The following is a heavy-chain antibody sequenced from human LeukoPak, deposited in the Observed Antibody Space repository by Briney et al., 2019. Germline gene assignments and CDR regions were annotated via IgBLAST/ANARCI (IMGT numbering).Heavy chain of an antibody. CDR1: AFTFSSYA. V-gene: IGHV3-23*01. J-gene: IGHJ4*02. CDR2: ISGSGGST. Sequence: GGSLRLSCAASAFTFSSYAMSWVRQAPGKGLEWVSAISGSGGSTYYADSVKGRFTISRDNSKNTVYLQMNSLRAEDTAIYYCVRGYRYFDYWGQGTLVTVSS. CDR3: VRGYRYFDY. D-gene: IGHD3-16*02.